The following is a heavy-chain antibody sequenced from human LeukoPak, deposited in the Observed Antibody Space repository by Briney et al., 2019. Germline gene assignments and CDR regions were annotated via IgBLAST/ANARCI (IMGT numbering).Heavy chain of an antibody. CDR2: INPSGGDT. D-gene: IGHD2-21*02. CDR3: ARTYCAEDCSIRYFDY. J-gene: IGHJ4*02. Sequence: ASVKVSCKASGGTFSSYAISWVRQAPGQGLEWLGIINPSGGDTKYAQKFRGRVTLTRDKSTSTVYMELSSLTSDDTAVYYCARTYCAEDCSIRYFDYWGQGTLVTVSS. V-gene: IGHV1-46*01. CDR1: GGTFSSYA.